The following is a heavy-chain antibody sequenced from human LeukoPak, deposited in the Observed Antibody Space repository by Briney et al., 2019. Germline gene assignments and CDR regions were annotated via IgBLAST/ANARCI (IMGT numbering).Heavy chain of an antibody. D-gene: IGHD3-3*01. CDR3: ARMITIFGVVMSYFDY. V-gene: IGHV4-34*01. CDR1: GGSFSGYY. Sequence: SETLSLTCAVYGGSFSGYYWSWIRQPPGKGLEWIGEINHSGSTNYNPSLKSRVTISVDTSKNQFSLKLTSVTAADTAVYYCARMITIFGVVMSYFDYWGQGTLVTVSS. CDR2: INHSGST. J-gene: IGHJ4*02.